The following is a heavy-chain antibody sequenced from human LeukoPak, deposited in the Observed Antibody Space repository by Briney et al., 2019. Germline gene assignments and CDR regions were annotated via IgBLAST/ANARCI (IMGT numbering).Heavy chain of an antibody. J-gene: IGHJ6*02. CDR2: ISYDGSHK. D-gene: IGHD4-17*01. V-gene: IGHV3-30*03. CDR1: GFTFSNYG. CDR3: ARDFYGKPDYGAPYYYGMDV. Sequence: GGSLRLSCAASGFTFSNYGMHWVRQAPGKGLGWVAVISYDGSHKYYADSVKGRFSISRDNSKNTLYLQMNSLRAEDTAVYYCARDFYGKPDYGAPYYYGMDVWGQGTTVTVSS.